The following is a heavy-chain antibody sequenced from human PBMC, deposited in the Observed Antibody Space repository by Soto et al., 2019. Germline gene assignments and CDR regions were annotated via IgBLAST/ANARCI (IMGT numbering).Heavy chain of an antibody. Sequence: PGGSLRLSCAASGLYFGSYAMHWVRQAPGKGLEGVTIISYDGTNKYYADSAKGRFTISRDNSKNTLYLEMNSLRPEDTAISFCAKLGFDSSGASSVFDVWGQGTLLTVSS. D-gene: IGHD3-22*01. J-gene: IGHJ4*02. CDR2: ISYDGTNK. CDR1: GLYFGSYA. V-gene: IGHV3-30*18. CDR3: AKLGFDSSGASSVFDV.